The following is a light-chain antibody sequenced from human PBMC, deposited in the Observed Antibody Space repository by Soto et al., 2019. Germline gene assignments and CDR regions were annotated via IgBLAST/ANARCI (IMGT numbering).Light chain of an antibody. CDR3: SSYTTCSTRV. V-gene: IGLV2-14*03. J-gene: IGLJ1*01. CDR1: SSDVGAYDF. CDR2: EVR. Sequence: QSVLTQPASVSGSPGQSITISCTGTSSDVGAYDFVSWYQQHPDKAPKLMIYEVRNRPSGVSNRFSGSKSVNTATLTISGLQAEDEADYYCSSYTTCSTRVFGTGTKLTVL.